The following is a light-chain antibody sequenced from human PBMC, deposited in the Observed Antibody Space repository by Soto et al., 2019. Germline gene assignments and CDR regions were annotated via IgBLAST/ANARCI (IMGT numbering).Light chain of an antibody. Sequence: EIVMTQSPATLSVSPGERATLSCRASQSVSSNLAWYQQKPGQAPRLRIYGASTRATGIPARFSGSGSGTEFTLTIRSLQSEDFAVYYCQQYNNWPFMYTFGQGTKLEIK. V-gene: IGKV3-15*01. CDR3: QQYNNWPFMYT. CDR2: GAS. J-gene: IGKJ2*01. CDR1: QSVSSN.